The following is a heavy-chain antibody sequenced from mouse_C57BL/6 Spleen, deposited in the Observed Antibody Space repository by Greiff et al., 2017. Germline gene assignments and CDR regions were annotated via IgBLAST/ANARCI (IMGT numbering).Heavy chain of an antibody. CDR3: ARYDWDVGFAY. Sequence: QVQLQQPGAELVKPGASVKMSCKASGYTFTSYWITWVKQRPGQGLEWIGDIYPGSGSTNYNEKFKSKATLTVDKSSSTAYMQLSSLTSEDSAVYYCARYDWDVGFAYWGQGTLVTVSA. J-gene: IGHJ3*01. CDR1: GYTFTSYW. D-gene: IGHD4-1*01. V-gene: IGHV1-55*01. CDR2: IYPGSGST.